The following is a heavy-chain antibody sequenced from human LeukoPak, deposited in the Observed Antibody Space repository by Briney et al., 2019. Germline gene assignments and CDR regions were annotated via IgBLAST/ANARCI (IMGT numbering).Heavy chain of an antibody. CDR3: ARGGIWSPYYFDY. CDR1: GFTFSSYW. Sequence: PGGSLRLSCAASGFTFSSYWMSWVRQAPGKGLEWVANIKQDGSEKYYVDSVKGRFTISRDNAKNSPYLQMNSLRAEDTAVYYCARGGIWSPYYFDYWGQGTLVTVSS. D-gene: IGHD2/OR15-2a*01. V-gene: IGHV3-7*01. J-gene: IGHJ4*02. CDR2: IKQDGSEK.